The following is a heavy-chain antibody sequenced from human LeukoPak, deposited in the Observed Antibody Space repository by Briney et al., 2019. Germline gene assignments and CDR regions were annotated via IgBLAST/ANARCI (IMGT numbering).Heavy chain of an antibody. D-gene: IGHD4-17*01. CDR3: ARRRPWDGDYDYMDV. CDR2: MNPNSGNT. J-gene: IGHJ6*03. CDR1: GYTFTSYD. V-gene: IGHV1-8*01. Sequence: GASVKVSCKASGYTFTSYDINWVRQATGQGLEWMGWMNPNSGNTGYAQKFQGRVTMTRNTSISTAYMELSSLRSEDTAVYYCARRRPWDGDYDYMDVWGKGTTVTVSS.